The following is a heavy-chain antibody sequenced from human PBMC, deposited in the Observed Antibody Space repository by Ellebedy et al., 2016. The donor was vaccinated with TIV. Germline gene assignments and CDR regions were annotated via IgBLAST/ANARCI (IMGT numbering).Heavy chain of an antibody. V-gene: IGHV1-18*01. CDR2: ISAYNGNT. J-gene: IGHJ4*02. CDR3: ARDYGDFWSGYPRHFDY. D-gene: IGHD3-3*01. Sequence: ASVKVSCXASGYTFTSYDINWVRQATGQGLEWMGWISAYNGNTNYAQKLQGRVTMTTDTSTSTAYMELRSLRSDDTAVYYCARDYGDFWSGYPRHFDYWGQGTLVTVSS. CDR1: GYTFTSYD.